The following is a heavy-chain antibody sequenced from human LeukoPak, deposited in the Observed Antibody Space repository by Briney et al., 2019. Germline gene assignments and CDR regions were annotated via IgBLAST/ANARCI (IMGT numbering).Heavy chain of an antibody. Sequence: GGSLRLSCAASGFTFSSYWMSWVRQAPGKGLEWVANIKQDGSEKYYVDSVKGRFTISRDNSKNTLYLQMNSLRAEDTAVYYCAKDFFRYFDWLFDYWGQGTLVTVSS. CDR2: IKQDGSEK. J-gene: IGHJ4*02. V-gene: IGHV3-7*03. CDR3: AKDFFRYFDWLFDY. D-gene: IGHD3-9*01. CDR1: GFTFSSYW.